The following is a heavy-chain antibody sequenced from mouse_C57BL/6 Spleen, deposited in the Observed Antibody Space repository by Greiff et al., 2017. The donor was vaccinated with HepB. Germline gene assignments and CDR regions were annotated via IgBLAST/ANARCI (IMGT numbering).Heavy chain of an antibody. CDR3: ATIYYTHYYAMDY. V-gene: IGHV5-17*01. Sequence: VQLKESGGGLVKPGGSLKLSCAASGFTFSDYGMHWVRQAPEKGLEWVAYISSGSSTIYYADTVKGRFTISRDNAKNTLFLQMTSLRSEDTAMYYCATIYYTHYYAMDYWGQGTSVTVSS. CDR1: GFTFSDYG. J-gene: IGHJ4*01. D-gene: IGHD2-1*01. CDR2: ISSGSSTI.